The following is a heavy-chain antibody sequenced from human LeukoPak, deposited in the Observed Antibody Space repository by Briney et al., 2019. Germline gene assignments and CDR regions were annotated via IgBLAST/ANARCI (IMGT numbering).Heavy chain of an antibody. V-gene: IGHV3-23*01. CDR3: ARPVYYYDSSGYHPYYYYYYMDV. D-gene: IGHD3-22*01. CDR2: ISGSGGST. J-gene: IGHJ6*03. CDR1: GFTFSSYA. Sequence: GGSLRLSCAASGFTFSSYAMSWVRQAPGKGLEWVSAISGSGGSTYYADSVKGRFTISRDNAKNSLYLQMNSLRAEDTAVYYCARPVYYYDSSGYHPYYYYYYMDVWGKGTTVTVSS.